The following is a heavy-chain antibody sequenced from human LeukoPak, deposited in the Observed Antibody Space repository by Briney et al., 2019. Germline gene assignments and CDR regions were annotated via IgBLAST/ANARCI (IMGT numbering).Heavy chain of an antibody. CDR3: ARDGYNYQFDY. CDR2: IFYNGNT. D-gene: IGHD5-24*01. CDR1: GVSISSHY. Sequence: PSETLSLTCTVSGVSISSHYWSWIRQPPGKELEWIGYIFYNGNTNYNSSLKSRVTISVDTSKNQFSLKLSSVTAADTAMYYCARDGYNYQFDYWGQGTLVTVSS. J-gene: IGHJ4*02. V-gene: IGHV4-59*11.